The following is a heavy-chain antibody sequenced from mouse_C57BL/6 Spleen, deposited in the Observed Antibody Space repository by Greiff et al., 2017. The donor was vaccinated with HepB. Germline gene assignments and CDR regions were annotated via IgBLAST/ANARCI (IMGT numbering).Heavy chain of an antibody. D-gene: IGHD1-1*01. V-gene: IGHV1-81*01. CDR2: IYPRSGNT. CDR1: GYTFTSYG. Sequence: QVQLQQSGAELARPGASVKLSCKASGYTFTSYGISWVKQRTGQGLEWIGEIYPRSGNTYYNEKFKGKATLTADKSSSTAYMELRSLTSEDAAVYFCTREGFITTVVATDYFAYWGQGTTLTVSS. J-gene: IGHJ2*01. CDR3: TREGFITTVVATDYFAY.